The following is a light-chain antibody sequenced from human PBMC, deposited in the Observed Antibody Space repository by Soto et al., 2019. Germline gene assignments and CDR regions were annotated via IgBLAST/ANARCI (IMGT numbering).Light chain of an antibody. CDR1: QSISSK. CDR3: QQYNNWPPGT. V-gene: IGKV3-15*01. CDR2: GAS. J-gene: IGKJ1*01. Sequence: EIVMTQSPATLSVSPGERATLSCRASQSISSKLAWYQQKPGQAPRLLIYGASTRATGIPARFSGSESGTEFTLTISSLQSEDFAVYYCQQYNNWPPGTFGQGTKVEIK.